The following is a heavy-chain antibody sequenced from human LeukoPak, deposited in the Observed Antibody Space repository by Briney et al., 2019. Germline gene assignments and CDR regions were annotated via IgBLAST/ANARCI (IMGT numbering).Heavy chain of an antibody. D-gene: IGHD3-10*01. CDR2: ICGSVSGSGDCT. J-gene: IGHJ5*02. CDR1: GFSFGSYA. V-gene: IGHV3-23*01. Sequence: GGSLRLSCAASGFSFGSYAMSWVRQAAGKGLEWVSEICGSVSGSGDCTHYADSVKGRFTISRDNSKNTLYLQMNSLRAEDTAVYYCAKGGGGSGSYLPNRFDPWGQGTLVTVSS. CDR3: AKGGGGSGSYLPNRFDP.